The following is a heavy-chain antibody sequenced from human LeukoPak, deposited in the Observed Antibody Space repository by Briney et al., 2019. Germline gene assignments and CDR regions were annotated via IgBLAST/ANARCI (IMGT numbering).Heavy chain of an antibody. V-gene: IGHV6-1*01. CDR3: ARSLTQYDCFAP. D-gene: IGHD2-2*01. CDR2: TYYRSTWYN. CDR1: GDSVSSNSVT. J-gene: IGHJ5*02. Sequence: SQTLSLTCAISGDSVSSNSVTWNWIRQSPSRGLEWLGRTYYRSTWYNDYAVSVRGRITVNPDTSKNQFSLHLNSVTPEDTAVYYYARSLTQYDCFAPWGQGILVTVSS.